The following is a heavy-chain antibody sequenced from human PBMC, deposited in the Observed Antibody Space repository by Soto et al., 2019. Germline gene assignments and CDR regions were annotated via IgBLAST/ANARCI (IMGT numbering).Heavy chain of an antibody. V-gene: IGHV4-61*01. CDR2: IYYSGST. CDR3: ARNYYDSSGYYADY. D-gene: IGHD3-22*01. J-gene: IGHJ4*02. Sequence: QVQLQESGPGLVKPSETLSLTCTVSGGSVSSGSYYWSWIRQPPGKGLEWIGYIYYSGSTNYNPSLKSRVTISVDTSKNQFSLKLSSVTAADTAVYYCARNYYDSSGYYADYWGQGTLVTVSS. CDR1: GGSVSSGSYY.